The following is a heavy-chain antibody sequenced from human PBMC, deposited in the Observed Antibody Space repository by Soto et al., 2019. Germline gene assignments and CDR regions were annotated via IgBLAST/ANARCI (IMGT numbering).Heavy chain of an antibody. CDR1: GGSISSYY. Sequence: PSGSLSLTCTVSGGSISSYYWSWIRQPAGKGLEWIGRIYTSGSTKYNPSLKSRVTMSVDTSTNQFSLKLSSVTAADTAVYYCARGGKKYYYDSSAKVEWFEPWGQGTLVTVSS. J-gene: IGHJ5*02. D-gene: IGHD3-22*01. V-gene: IGHV4-4*07. CDR2: IYTSGST. CDR3: ARGGKKYYYDSSAKVEWFEP.